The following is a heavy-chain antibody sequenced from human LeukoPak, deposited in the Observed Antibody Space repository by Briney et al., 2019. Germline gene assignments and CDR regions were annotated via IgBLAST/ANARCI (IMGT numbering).Heavy chain of an antibody. V-gene: IGHV3-30-3*01. CDR1: GFTFSSYA. Sequence: QPGRSLRLSCAASGFTFSSYAMHWVRQAPGKGLEWVAVISYDGSNKYYADSVKGRFTISRDNAKNTLILQMNSLRVEDTAVYYCARDWVYKIDYWGRGTLVTVSS. J-gene: IGHJ4*02. CDR2: ISYDGSNK. D-gene: IGHD5-24*01. CDR3: ARDWVYKIDY.